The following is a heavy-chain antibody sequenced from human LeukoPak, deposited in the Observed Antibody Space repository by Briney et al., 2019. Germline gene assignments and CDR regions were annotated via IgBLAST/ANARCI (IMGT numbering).Heavy chain of an antibody. CDR2: INSDGSWT. D-gene: IGHD2/OR15-2a*01. Sequence: GGSLRLSCAASGNYWMHWVRQAPGKGLGWVSHINSDGSWTSYADSVKGRFTISKDNAKNTVYLQMNSLRAEDTAVYYCVSFYETYWGRGTLVTVSS. J-gene: IGHJ4*02. CDR3: VSFYETY. V-gene: IGHV3-74*01. CDR1: GNYW.